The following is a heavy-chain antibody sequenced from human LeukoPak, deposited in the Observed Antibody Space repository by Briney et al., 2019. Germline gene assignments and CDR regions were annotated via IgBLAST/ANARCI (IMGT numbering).Heavy chain of an antibody. CDR2: ISGSGGST. D-gene: IGHD2-2*01. CDR1: GFTFSSYA. Sequence: GGSLRLSCAASGFTFSSYAMSWVRQAPGKGLEWVSAISGSGGSTYYADSVKGRFTISRDNSKNTLYLQMNSLRAEDTAVYYCAKPYCSSTSCYVKGEAFDIWGQGTMVAVSS. CDR3: AKPYCSSTSCYVKGEAFDI. J-gene: IGHJ3*02. V-gene: IGHV3-23*01.